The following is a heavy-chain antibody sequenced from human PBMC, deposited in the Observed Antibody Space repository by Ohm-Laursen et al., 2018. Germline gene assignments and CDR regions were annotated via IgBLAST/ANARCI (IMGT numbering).Heavy chain of an antibody. J-gene: IGHJ5*02. CDR2: MSWDSSVT. CDR1: GFKLEEHG. Sequence: SLRLSCAASGFKLEEHGMHWVRQAPGKGLEWVSGMSWDSSVTAYVASVKGRFTISRDNAKNSLLLQMSTLRSEDTALYYCGRARDIYLYRSIDLWGQGTLVIVSS. CDR3: GRARDIYLYRSIDL. V-gene: IGHV3-9*01. D-gene: IGHD3-9*01.